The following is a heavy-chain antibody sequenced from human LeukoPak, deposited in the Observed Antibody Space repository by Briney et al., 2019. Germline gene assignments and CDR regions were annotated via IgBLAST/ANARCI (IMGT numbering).Heavy chain of an antibody. V-gene: IGHV5-51*01. J-gene: IGHJ5*02. CDR3: ARSLWSSGRDHWFDP. D-gene: IGHD6-19*01. CDR2: IYPSDSDT. Sequence: GESLKISCKGSGYSFTSYWIGWVRQMPGKGLEWMGIIYPSDSDTRYSPSFQGQVTISADKSISTAYLQWSSLKASDTAMYYCARSLWSSGRDHWFDPWGQGTLVTVSS. CDR1: GYSFTSYW.